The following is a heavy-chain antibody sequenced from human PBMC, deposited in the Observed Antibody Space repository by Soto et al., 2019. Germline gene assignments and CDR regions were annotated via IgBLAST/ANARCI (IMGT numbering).Heavy chain of an antibody. CDR3: AKGRSYYYYYGVDV. CDR1: GFTFSTYA. CDR2: VSGGGGRT. V-gene: IGHV3-23*01. Sequence: PGGSLRLSCAASGFTFSTYALSWVRQAPGKGLEWVSTVSGGGGRTYYADSVKGRFTISRDNSKSTLYLQMNSLRAEDTALYYCAKGRSYYYYYGVDVWGQGTTVTVS. J-gene: IGHJ6*02.